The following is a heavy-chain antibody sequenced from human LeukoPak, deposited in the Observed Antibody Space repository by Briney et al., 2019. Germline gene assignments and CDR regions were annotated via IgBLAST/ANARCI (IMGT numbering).Heavy chain of an antibody. CDR1: GFTFSSYA. D-gene: IGHD3-22*01. CDR3: ARDPDYYDSGGPGSAFDY. V-gene: IGHV3-30*01. Sequence: PGRSLRLSCAASGFTFSSYAMHWVRQAPGKGLEWVAVISYDGSNKYYADSVKGRFTISRDNSKNTLYLQMNSLRAEDTAVYYCARDPDYYDSGGPGSAFDYWGQGTLVTVSS. CDR2: ISYDGSNK. J-gene: IGHJ4*02.